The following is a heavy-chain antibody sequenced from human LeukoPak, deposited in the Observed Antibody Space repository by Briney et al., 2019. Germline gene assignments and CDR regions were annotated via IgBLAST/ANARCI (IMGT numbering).Heavy chain of an antibody. J-gene: IGHJ4*02. D-gene: IGHD3-10*02. CDR3: ARNVVFDY. CDR2: INIDGSTT. V-gene: IGHV3-74*01. Sequence: PGGSLRLSCAASGFSFSSYWMHWVRQTPEKGLVWVSRINIDGSTTDYADSVKGRFTISRDNAKNTLYLEMSGLRAEDTAVYYCARNVVFDYWGQGTLVTVSS. CDR1: GFSFSSYW.